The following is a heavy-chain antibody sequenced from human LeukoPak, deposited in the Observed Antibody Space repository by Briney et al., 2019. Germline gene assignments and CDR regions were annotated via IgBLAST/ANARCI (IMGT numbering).Heavy chain of an antibody. Sequence: SVTVSCKASGGTFSSYAISWVRQAPGQGLEWMGGIIPIFGTANYAQKFQGRVTITADESTSTAYMELSSLRSEDTAVYYCARDPTYCSSTSCYDYSYYYGMDVWGQGTTVTVSS. J-gene: IGHJ6*02. CDR1: GGTFSSYA. CDR2: IIPIFGTA. D-gene: IGHD2-2*01. V-gene: IGHV1-69*13. CDR3: ARDPTYCSSTSCYDYSYYYGMDV.